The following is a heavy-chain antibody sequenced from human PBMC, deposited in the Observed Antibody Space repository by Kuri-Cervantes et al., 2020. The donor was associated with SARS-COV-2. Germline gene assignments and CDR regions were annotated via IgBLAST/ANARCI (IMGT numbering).Heavy chain of an antibody. CDR1: GFTFSSYA. CDR3: AKGSIAVAGTRGPSDY. Sequence: GESLKISCAASGFTFSSYAMSWVRQAPGKGLEWVAVIWYDGSNKYYADSVKGRFTISRDNSKNTLYLQMNSLRAEDTAVYYCAKGSIAVAGTRGPSDYWGQGTLVTVSS. D-gene: IGHD6-19*01. J-gene: IGHJ4*02. CDR2: IWYDGSNK. V-gene: IGHV3-33*06.